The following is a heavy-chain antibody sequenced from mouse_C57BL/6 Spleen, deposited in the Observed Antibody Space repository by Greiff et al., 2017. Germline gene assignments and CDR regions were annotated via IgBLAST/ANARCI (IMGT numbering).Heavy chain of an antibody. CDR1: GYTFTSYW. CDR3: ERSGNWGVFIDY. D-gene: IGHD4-1*01. Sequence: VQLKQPGTELVKPGASVKLSCKASGYTFTSYWMHWVQQRPGQGLEWIGNINPSNGGTNYNQKFKSKATLTVDKSSSTAYMQLSSLTSEDSAVYYCERSGNWGVFIDYWGQGTSVTVSS. J-gene: IGHJ2*02. V-gene: IGHV1-53*01. CDR2: INPSNGGT.